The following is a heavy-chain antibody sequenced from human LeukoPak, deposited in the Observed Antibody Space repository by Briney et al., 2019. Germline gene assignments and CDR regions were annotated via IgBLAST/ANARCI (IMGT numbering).Heavy chain of an antibody. Sequence: SETLSLTCTVSGGSISSYYWSWIRQPPGKGLEWIGYIYYSGSTNYNPSLKSRVTISVDTSKNQFSLKLSSVTAADTAVYYCASQTPGSGAFDIWGQGTMVTVSS. CDR1: GGSISSYY. CDR3: ASQTPGSGAFDI. D-gene: IGHD3-3*01. CDR2: IYYSGST. J-gene: IGHJ3*02. V-gene: IGHV4-59*08.